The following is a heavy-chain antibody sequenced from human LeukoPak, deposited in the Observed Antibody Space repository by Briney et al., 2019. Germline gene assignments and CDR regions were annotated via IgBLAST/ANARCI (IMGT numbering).Heavy chain of an antibody. CDR2: INHSGST. J-gene: IGHJ2*01. D-gene: IGHD3-22*01. Sequence: SETLSLTCAVYGGSFSGYYWSWIRQPPGKGLEWIGEINHSGSTNYNPSLKSRVTISVDTSKNQFSLKLSSVTAADTAVYYCARDSRDYYDSSGYYFSAAHIYWYFDLWGRGTLVTVSS. CDR3: ARDSRDYYDSSGYYFSAAHIYWYFDL. CDR1: GGSFSGYY. V-gene: IGHV4-34*01.